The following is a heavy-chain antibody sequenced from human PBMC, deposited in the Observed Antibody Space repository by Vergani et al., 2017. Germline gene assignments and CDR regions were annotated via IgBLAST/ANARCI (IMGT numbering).Heavy chain of an antibody. V-gene: IGHV3-21*01. Sequence: VRLVESGGGVVQPGRSLRLSCAASGFTFSDHYMDWVRQAPGKGLEWVSSISGNNDDVYYADSVKGRFTISRDNAKNSLYLDMSSLRAEDTAVYYCVRDVRVSRTWGQGTLVAVSS. CDR2: ISGNNDDV. CDR3: VRDVRVSRT. J-gene: IGHJ3*01. CDR1: GFTFSDHY.